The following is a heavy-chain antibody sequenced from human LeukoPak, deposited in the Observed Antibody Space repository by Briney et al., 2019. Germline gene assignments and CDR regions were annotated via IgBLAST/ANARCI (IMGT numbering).Heavy chain of an antibody. V-gene: IGHV4-59*02. CDR3: ARSGIVVVPAANPDWFDP. D-gene: IGHD2-2*01. CDR2: VYYTGST. J-gene: IGHJ5*02. Sequence: SETLSLTCTVSGGSVSGYYWSWIRQPPGKGLEWIGYVYYTGSTNYNPSLKSRVTMSIDTSKNQFSLRLRYVTAADTAVYYCARSGIVVVPAANPDWFDPWGQGTLVTVSS. CDR1: GGSVSGYY.